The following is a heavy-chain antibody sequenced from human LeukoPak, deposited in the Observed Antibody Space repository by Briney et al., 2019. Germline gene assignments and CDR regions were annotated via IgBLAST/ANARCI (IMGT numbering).Heavy chain of an antibody. V-gene: IGHV3-53*01. CDR3: ARDILYSSSSHDAFDI. CDR2: LYSGSST. CDR1: GFTVRSHY. J-gene: IGHJ3*02. D-gene: IGHD6-13*01. Sequence: GGSLRLSCSASGFTVRSHYMTWVRQARGKGLEGGSGLYSGSSTYYAGSVKGGFTIPRDTSKNTLYLQMNSLRAEDTAVYYCARDILYSSSSHDAFDIWGQGTMVTVSS.